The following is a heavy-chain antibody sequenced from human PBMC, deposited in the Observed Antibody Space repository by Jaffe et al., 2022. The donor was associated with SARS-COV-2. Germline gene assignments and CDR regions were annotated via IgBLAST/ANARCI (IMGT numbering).Heavy chain of an antibody. Sequence: QVQLVQSGAEVKKPGASVKVSCKASGYTFTSYDINWVRQATGQGLEWMGWMNPNSGNTGYAQKFQGRVTMTRNTSISTAYMELSSLRSEDTAVYYCARVPLTTIFGVVTLHNWFDPWGQGTLVTVSS. D-gene: IGHD3-3*01. CDR1: GYTFTSYD. CDR2: MNPNSGNT. J-gene: IGHJ5*02. CDR3: ARVPLTTIFGVVTLHNWFDP. V-gene: IGHV1-8*01.